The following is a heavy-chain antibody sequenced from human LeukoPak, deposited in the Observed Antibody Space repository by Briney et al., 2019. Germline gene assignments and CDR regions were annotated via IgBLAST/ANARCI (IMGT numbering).Heavy chain of an antibody. D-gene: IGHD1-1*01. Sequence: PSETLSLTCTVSGGSISSGGYYWSWIRQHPGKGLEWIVYIYYSGSTYYNPSLKSRVTISVDTSKNQFSLKLSSVTAADTAVYYCARDAGHYLQPYYFDYWGQGTLVTVSS. CDR2: IYYSGST. CDR3: ARDAGHYLQPYYFDY. CDR1: GGSISSGGYY. J-gene: IGHJ4*02. V-gene: IGHV4-61*08.